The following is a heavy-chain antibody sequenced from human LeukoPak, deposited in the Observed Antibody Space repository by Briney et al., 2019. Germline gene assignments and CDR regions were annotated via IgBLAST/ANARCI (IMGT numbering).Heavy chain of an antibody. D-gene: IGHD3-22*01. V-gene: IGHV3-23*01. CDR2: ISGSGGST. CDR1: GFTFSSYA. CDR3: AKGGSTTGKGGRITMIVVAPYYFDY. J-gene: IGHJ4*02. Sequence: GGSLRLSCAASGFTFSSYAMSWVRQAPGKGLEWVSAISGSGGSTYYADSVKGRLTISRDNSKNTLYLQMNSLRAEDTAVYYCAKGGSTTGKGGRITMIVVAPYYFDYWGQGTLVTVSS.